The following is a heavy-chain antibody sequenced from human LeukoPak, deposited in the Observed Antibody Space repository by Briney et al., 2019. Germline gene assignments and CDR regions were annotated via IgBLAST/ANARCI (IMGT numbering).Heavy chain of an antibody. CDR1: GFTFSNYA. V-gene: IGHV3-23*01. Sequence: GGSLRLSRAVSGFTFSNYAMSWVRQAPGKGLEWVSAITGSGGNTYYADSVKGRFTISRDNSKNTVFLQMNSLRAEDTAVYYCAKWGDYDVLTGYYVSDYWGQGTLVTVSS. D-gene: IGHD3-9*01. CDR3: AKWGDYDVLTGYYVSDY. CDR2: ITGSGGNT. J-gene: IGHJ4*02.